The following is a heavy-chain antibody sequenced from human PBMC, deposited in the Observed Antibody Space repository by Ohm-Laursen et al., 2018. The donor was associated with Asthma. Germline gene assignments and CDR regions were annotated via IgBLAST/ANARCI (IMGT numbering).Heavy chain of an antibody. V-gene: IGHV4-31*03. CDR1: GGSISSGGYY. CDR2: IYYSGST. CDR3: ARDSSPQLGYNWFDP. Sequence: TLSLTCTVSGGSISSGGYYWSWIRQHPGKGLEWIGYIYYSGSTYYNLSLKSRVTISVDTSKNQFSLKLSSVTAADTAVYYCARDSSPQLGYNWFDPWGQGTLVTVSS. J-gene: IGHJ5*02. D-gene: IGHD1-1*01.